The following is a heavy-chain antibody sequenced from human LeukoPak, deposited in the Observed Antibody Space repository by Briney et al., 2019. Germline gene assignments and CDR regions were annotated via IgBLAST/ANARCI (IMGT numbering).Heavy chain of an antibody. CDR1: GYTFTGYY. CDR2: INPNSGGT. Sequence: ASVKVSCKASGYTFTGYYMHWVRQAPGQGLEWMGWINPNSGGTNYAQKFQGRVTMTRDTSISTAYMELSRLRSDDTAVYYCARDAGTTRGYYYYYMDVWGKGTTVTVSS. CDR3: ARDAGTTRGYYYYYMDV. J-gene: IGHJ6*03. V-gene: IGHV1-2*02. D-gene: IGHD1-7*01.